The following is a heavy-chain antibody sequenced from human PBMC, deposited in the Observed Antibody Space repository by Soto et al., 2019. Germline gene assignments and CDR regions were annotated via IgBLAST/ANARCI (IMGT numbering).Heavy chain of an antibody. D-gene: IGHD1-20*01. CDR3: ARLVYNTRLNYMDFDF. J-gene: IGHJ4*02. Sequence: QVKLQESGPGLATPSGTLSLPCAVSGVSISSGNWWTWVRQTPQRGLEYICEIFHDGTANYYPSFGRHVAIFSEGNANYYPSFEIQAAISMDTSKSQFSLKLTSVTAADTAIYFWARLVYNTRLNYMDFDFWGQGALVTVSS. CDR1: GVSISSGNW. CDR2: IFHDGTA. V-gene: IGHV4-4*02.